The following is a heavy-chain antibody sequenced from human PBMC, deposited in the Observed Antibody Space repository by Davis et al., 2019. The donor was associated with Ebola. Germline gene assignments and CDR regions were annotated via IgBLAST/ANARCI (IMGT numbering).Heavy chain of an antibody. J-gene: IGHJ4*02. CDR3: ARARYSYPFDY. CDR2: IYHSGST. CDR1: GGSISSGGYS. D-gene: IGHD5-18*01. Sequence: SCAVSGGSISSGGYSWSWIRQPPGKGLEWIGYIYHSGSTYYNPSLKSRVTISVDRSKNQFSLKLSSVTAADTAVYYCARARYSYPFDYWGQGTLVTVSS. V-gene: IGHV4-30-2*01.